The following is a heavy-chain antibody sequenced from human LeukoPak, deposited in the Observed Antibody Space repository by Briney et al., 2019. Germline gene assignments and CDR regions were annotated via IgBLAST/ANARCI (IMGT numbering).Heavy chain of an antibody. CDR3: ARDRNSDPSKTDAFDI. J-gene: IGHJ3*02. CDR2: INPSGGST. Sequence: VASVKVSCKASGYTFTSYDINWVRQATGQGLEWMGIINPSGGSTSYAQKFQGRVTMTRDTSTSTAYMELSSLRSEDTAVYYCARDRNSDPSKTDAFDIWGQGTMVTVSS. V-gene: IGHV1-46*01. CDR1: GYTFTSYD.